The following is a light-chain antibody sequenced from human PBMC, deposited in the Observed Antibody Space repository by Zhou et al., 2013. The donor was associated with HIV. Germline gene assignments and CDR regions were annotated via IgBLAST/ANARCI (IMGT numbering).Light chain of an antibody. V-gene: IGKV3-15*01. J-gene: IGKJ2*03. CDR3: QQYGC. CDR2: DAS. Sequence: EAVMTQSPDTLSVSPGERATLSCRASQSVDTYLAWYQQRPGQPPRLLIYDASTRATGVPVRFSGSGSGTDFTLTISRLEPEDFAVYYCQQYGCFGQGTKLEI. CDR1: QSVDTY.